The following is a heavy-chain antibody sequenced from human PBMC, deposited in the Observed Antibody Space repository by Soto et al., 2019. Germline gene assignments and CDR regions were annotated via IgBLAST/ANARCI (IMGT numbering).Heavy chain of an antibody. CDR2: IYYSGST. CDR1: GGSISIYY. D-gene: IGHD3-10*01. V-gene: IGHV4-59*01. Sequence: AEALCLTCTVSGGSISIYYWSWIRQPPGKGLEWIGYIYYSGSTNYNPSLKSRVTISVDTSKNQFSLKLSSVTAADTAVYYCARDHGGDYYFDYWGQGTLVTVSS. CDR3: ARDHGGDYYFDY. J-gene: IGHJ4*02.